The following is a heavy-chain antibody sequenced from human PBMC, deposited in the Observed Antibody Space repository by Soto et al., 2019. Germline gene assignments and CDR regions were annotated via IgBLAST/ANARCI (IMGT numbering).Heavy chain of an antibody. V-gene: IGHV4-4*02. Sequence: QVQLQESGPRLVKPSGSLSLTCGVSGGTVASSHWWSWVRQSPGGGLEWIGNVYHTGDTNLNPSLQSRVTISVDKSINQFSLRLNSLTAADTAVYFCAREIVTAGGNNYFDPWGPGTLVTVSS. CDR2: VYHTGDT. CDR1: GGTVASSHW. D-gene: IGHD2-21*02. CDR3: AREIVTAGGNNYFDP. J-gene: IGHJ5*02.